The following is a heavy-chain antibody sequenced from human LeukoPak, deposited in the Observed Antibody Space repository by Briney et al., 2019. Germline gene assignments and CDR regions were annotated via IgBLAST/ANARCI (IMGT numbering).Heavy chain of an antibody. V-gene: IGHV4-4*02. CDR3: ARVRIAVDEVYFDY. Sequence: SETLSLTCAVSGGSISSSNWWSWVCQPPGKGLEWIGEIYHSGSTNYNPSLKSRVTISVDKSKNQFSLKLSSVTAADTAVYYCARVRIAVDEVYFDYWGQGTLVTVSS. J-gene: IGHJ4*02. D-gene: IGHD6-19*01. CDR2: IYHSGST. CDR1: GGSISSSNW.